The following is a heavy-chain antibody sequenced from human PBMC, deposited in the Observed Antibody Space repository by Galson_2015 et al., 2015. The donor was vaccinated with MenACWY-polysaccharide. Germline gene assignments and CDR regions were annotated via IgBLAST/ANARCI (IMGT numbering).Heavy chain of an antibody. CDR3: AKANSGGICTSGWACWFDP. J-gene: IGHJ5*02. Sequence: SLRLSCAASGFTFSNFWMSWVRQAPGKELEWVASIKQDGSEKYLVDSVKGRFTISRDNAENSLFLQMNSLRAEDTAVYCCAKANSGGICTSGWACWFDPWGQGSLVIVSS. V-gene: IGHV3-7*01. CDR2: IKQDGSEK. D-gene: IGHD2-15*01. CDR1: GFTFSNFW.